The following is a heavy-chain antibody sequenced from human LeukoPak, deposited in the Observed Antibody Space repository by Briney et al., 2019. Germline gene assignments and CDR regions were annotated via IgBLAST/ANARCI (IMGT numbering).Heavy chain of an antibody. J-gene: IGHJ5*02. CDR1: GGSINFYY. V-gene: IGHV4-59*01. CDR3: ARALGYYDFWSGSSSPSNWFDP. Sequence: PSETLSLTCTVSGGSINFYYWSWIRQSPGEGLEWIGNIYYSGSINYNPSLKSRVTISVDTSKNQFSLILSSVTAADTAVYYCARALGYYDFWSGSSSPSNWFDPWGQGTLVTVSS. D-gene: IGHD3-3*01. CDR2: IYYSGSI.